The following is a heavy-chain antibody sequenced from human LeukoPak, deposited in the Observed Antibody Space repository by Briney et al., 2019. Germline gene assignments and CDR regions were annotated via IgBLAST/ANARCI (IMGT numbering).Heavy chain of an antibody. J-gene: IGHJ5*02. CDR3: ARYYLTGTRVEWFDP. V-gene: IGHV1-69*01. CDR1: GGTFSSYA. D-gene: IGHD1-20*01. Sequence: AASVKVSCKASGGTFSSYAISWVRQAPGQGLEWMGGIIPIFGTANYAQKFQGRVTITADESTSTAYMELSSLRSEDTAVYYCARYYLTGTRVEWFDPWGQGTLVTVSS. CDR2: IIPIFGTA.